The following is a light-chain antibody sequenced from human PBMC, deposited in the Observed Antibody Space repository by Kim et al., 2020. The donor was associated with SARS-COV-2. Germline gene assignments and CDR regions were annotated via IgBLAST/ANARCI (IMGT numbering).Light chain of an antibody. CDR1: SLRSYY. Sequence: SSELTQDPVVSVALGQTVRITCQGDSLRSYYANWYQQKQRQAPVLVIYGRNNRPSGIPDRFSGSASGNTASLTISGTQAEDEADFYCQSRDSGGRVMFGGGTKVTVL. CDR3: QSRDSGGRVM. V-gene: IGLV3-19*01. CDR2: GRN. J-gene: IGLJ3*02.